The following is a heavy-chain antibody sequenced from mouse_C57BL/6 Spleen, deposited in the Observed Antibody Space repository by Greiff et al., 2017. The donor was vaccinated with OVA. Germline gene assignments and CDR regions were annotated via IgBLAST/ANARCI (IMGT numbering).Heavy chain of an antibody. CDR1: GYSITSDY. Sequence: EVKVVESGPGLAKPSQTLSLTCSVTGYSITSDYWNWIRKFPGNKLEYMGYISYSGSTYYNPSLKSRISITRDTSKNQYYLQLNSVTTEDTATYYCARYAVYYGSSYGYFDVWGTGTTVTVSS. D-gene: IGHD1-1*01. J-gene: IGHJ1*03. V-gene: IGHV3-8*01. CDR2: ISYSGST. CDR3: ARYAVYYGSSYGYFDV.